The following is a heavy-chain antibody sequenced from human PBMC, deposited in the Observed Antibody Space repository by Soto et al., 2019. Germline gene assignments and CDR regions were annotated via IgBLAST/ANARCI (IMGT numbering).Heavy chain of an antibody. Sequence: EVQLVESGGGLVKPGGSLRLSCAASGFTFSSYSMNWVRQAPGKGLEWVSSISSSSSYIYYADSVKGRFTISRDNAKNSLYLQMNSRRAEDTAVYYCARVALRANWFDPWGQGTLVTVSS. CDR2: ISSSSSYI. D-gene: IGHD5-12*01. J-gene: IGHJ5*02. CDR1: GFTFSSYS. V-gene: IGHV3-21*01. CDR3: ARVALRANWFDP.